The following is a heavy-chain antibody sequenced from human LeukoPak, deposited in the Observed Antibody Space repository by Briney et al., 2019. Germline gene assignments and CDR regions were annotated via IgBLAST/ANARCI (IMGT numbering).Heavy chain of an antibody. CDR1: GFTFRDAW. Sequence: GGSLRLSCAASGFTFRDAWMTWVRQAPGKGLEWVSYISSSSSTIYYADSVKGRFTISRDNAKNSLYLQMNSLRAEDTAVYYCASDIAARPSGYWGQGTLVTVSS. V-gene: IGHV3-48*01. CDR3: ASDIAARPSGY. J-gene: IGHJ4*02. CDR2: ISSSSSTI. D-gene: IGHD6-6*01.